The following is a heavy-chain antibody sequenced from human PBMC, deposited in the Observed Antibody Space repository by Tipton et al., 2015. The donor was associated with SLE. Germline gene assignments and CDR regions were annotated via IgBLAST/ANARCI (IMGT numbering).Heavy chain of an antibody. V-gene: IGHV4-30-4*08. CDR2: IYYSGST. D-gene: IGHD2-15*01. CDR3: ARSSGGSHYYYYYGMDV. Sequence: TLSLTCAVYGGSFSGYYWSWIRQPPGKGLEWIGYIYYSGSTYYNPSLKSRVTISVDTSKNQFSLKLSSVTAADTAVYYCARSSGGSHYYYYYGMDVWGQGTTVTVSS. J-gene: IGHJ6*02. CDR1: GGSFSGYY.